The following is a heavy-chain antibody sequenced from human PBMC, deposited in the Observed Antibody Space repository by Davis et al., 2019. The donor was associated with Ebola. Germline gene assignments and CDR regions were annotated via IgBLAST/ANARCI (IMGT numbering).Heavy chain of an antibody. CDR2: ISGSGGST. J-gene: IGHJ5*02. CDR3: VKGNKAVAPGDWFDP. V-gene: IGHV3-23*01. D-gene: IGHD6-19*01. Sequence: GESLKISCAASGFTFSSYAMSWVRQAPGKGLEWVSAISGSGGSTYYADSVKGRFTISRDNSKNTLYLQMNSLRAEDTAVYYCVKGNKAVAPGDWFDPWGQGTLVTVSS. CDR1: GFTFSSYA.